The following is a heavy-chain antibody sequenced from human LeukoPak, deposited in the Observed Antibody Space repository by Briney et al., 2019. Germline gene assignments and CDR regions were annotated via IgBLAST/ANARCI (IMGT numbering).Heavy chain of an antibody. CDR1: GFTFSNFA. J-gene: IGHJ4*02. CDR2: IGSGGEST. Sequence: GGSLRLSCAASGFTFSNFAVSWVRQAPGKGLEWVSAIGSGGESTYYTDSVKGRFTISRDNSRNTLYLQMNSLRAEDTAVYYCAKGSSGWPYYFDHWGQGNLVSVSS. V-gene: IGHV3-23*01. CDR3: AKGSSGWPYYFDH. D-gene: IGHD6-19*01.